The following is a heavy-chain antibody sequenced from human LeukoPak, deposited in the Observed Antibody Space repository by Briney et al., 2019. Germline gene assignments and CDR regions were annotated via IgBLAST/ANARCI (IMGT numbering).Heavy chain of an antibody. CDR3: AKDWVPNYYDSSGPLGLFDY. J-gene: IGHJ4*02. CDR1: GFIFSSYV. V-gene: IGHV3-23*01. D-gene: IGHD3-22*01. Sequence: GSLRLSCAASGFIFSSYVMSWVRQAPGGGLEWVSGISGSGNMTYYPDSVKGRFIISRDNSKNTLYLQMYRLRAEDTAVYYCAKDWVPNYYDSSGPLGLFDYWGQGTLVTVSS. CDR2: ISGSGNMT.